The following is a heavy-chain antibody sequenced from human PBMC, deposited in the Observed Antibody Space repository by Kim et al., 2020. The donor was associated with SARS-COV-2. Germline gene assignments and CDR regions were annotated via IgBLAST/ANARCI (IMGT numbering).Heavy chain of an antibody. CDR3: ARDLSSYGWNYYGMDV. Sequence: SETLSLTCTVSGGSISSGGYYWSWIRQHPGKGLEWIGYIYYSGSTYYNPSLKSRVTISVDTSKNQFSLKLSSVTAADTAVYYCARDLSSYGWNYYGMDVWGQGTTVTVSS. V-gene: IGHV4-31*03. CDR2: IYYSGST. D-gene: IGHD5-18*01. CDR1: GGSISSGGYY. J-gene: IGHJ6*02.